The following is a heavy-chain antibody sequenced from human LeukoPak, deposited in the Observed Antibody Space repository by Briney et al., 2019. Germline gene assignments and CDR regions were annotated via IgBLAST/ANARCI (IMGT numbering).Heavy chain of an antibody. V-gene: IGHV3-11*06. CDR1: GFTFSDNY. CDR2: ISSSSSYI. Sequence: PGGSLRLSCAASGFTFSDNYMSWIRQAPGKGLEWVSYISSSSSYIQYAHSLKGRFTISRDNSKNTLYLQMNSLRAEDMAVYYCARDIQLLDAFDIWGHGTMVTVSS. J-gene: IGHJ3*02. CDR3: ARDIQLLDAFDI. D-gene: IGHD5-18*01.